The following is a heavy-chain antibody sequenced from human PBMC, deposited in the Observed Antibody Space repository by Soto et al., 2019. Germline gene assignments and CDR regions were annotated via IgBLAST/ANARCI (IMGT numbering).Heavy chain of an antibody. V-gene: IGHV2-5*02. Sequence: QITLKESGPPLVRPAQTLTLTCAFSGFSLTTTHMGVAWMRPPPGKALEGLALIYWDDDKRYSPSLKNRLATSKDTSRNRVVLTSTIMTPEDTGTYFCAHASDYDLLSFDHWGPGTLVTVSS. CDR3: AHASDYDLLSFDH. CDR1: GFSLTTTHMG. D-gene: IGHD6-25*01. J-gene: IGHJ4*02. CDR2: IYWDDDK.